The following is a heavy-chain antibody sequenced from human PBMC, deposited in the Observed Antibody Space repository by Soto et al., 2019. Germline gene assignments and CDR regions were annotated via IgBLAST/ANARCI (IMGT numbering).Heavy chain of an antibody. V-gene: IGHV4-34*01. CDR3: ARGRGGFGVVTSGGNWFGP. CDR2: INHSGST. Sequence: SETLSLTCAVYGGSFSGYYWSWIRQPPGKGLEWIGEINHSGSTNYNPSLKSRVTISVDTSKNQFSLKLSSVTAADTAVYYCARGRGGFGVVTSGGNWFGPWGQGTLVTVSS. J-gene: IGHJ5*02. D-gene: IGHD3-3*01. CDR1: GGSFSGYY.